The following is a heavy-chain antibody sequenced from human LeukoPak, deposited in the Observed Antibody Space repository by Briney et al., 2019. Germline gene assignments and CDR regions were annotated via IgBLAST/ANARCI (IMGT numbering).Heavy chain of an antibody. V-gene: IGHV3-7*03. Sequence: PGGSLRLSCAASGFTFSSYWMSWVRQAPGKGLEWVANIKQDGSEKYYVDSVKGRFTVSRDNAKKSLYLQMNSLRAEDTALYYCAKDITMVRGSIDYWGQGTLVTVSS. CDR2: IKQDGSEK. J-gene: IGHJ4*02. D-gene: IGHD3-10*01. CDR3: AKDITMVRGSIDY. CDR1: GFTFSSYW.